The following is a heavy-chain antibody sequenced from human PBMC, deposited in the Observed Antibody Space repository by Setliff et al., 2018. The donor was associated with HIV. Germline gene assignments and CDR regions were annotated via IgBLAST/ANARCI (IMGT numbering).Heavy chain of an antibody. D-gene: IGHD1-26*01. CDR1: GGSISSHY. J-gene: IGHJ2*01. CDR3: ARVPPFSGSNFSWYFDL. V-gene: IGHV4-59*11. Sequence: PSETLSLTCTVSGGSISSHYWSWIRQPPGKGLEWIGSIYYSESTNYNPSLKSRVTISVDTSKSQFSLKVTSVTAADTAVYYCARVPPFSGSNFSWYFDLWGRGTLVTVSS. CDR2: IYYSEST.